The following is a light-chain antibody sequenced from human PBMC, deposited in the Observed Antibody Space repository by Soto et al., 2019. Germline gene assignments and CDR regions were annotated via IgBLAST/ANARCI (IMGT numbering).Light chain of an antibody. CDR3: QQSCSTPRT. CDR1: QSISSY. J-gene: IGKJ1*01. Sequence: DIPMTQSPSSLSSSVGDRVTITCRASQSISSYLNWYQQKPGNAPKLLIYAASSWQTGIPSRFSGSGSGTDFSLTISSLQPEDFSTYYCQQSCSTPRTFGQGTKVEVK. V-gene: IGKV1-39*01. CDR2: AAS.